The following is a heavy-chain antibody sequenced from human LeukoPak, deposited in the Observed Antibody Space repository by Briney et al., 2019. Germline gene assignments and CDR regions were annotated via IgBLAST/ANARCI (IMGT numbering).Heavy chain of an antibody. Sequence: SETLSLTCAVYGGSFSGYYWSWIRQTPGKGLEWIGEINHSGSTNYNPSLKSRVTISVDTSKNQFSLKLSSVTAADTAVYYCARGPYSNYVSNYYYGMDVWGQGTTVTVSS. J-gene: IGHJ6*02. CDR1: GGSFSGYY. D-gene: IGHD4-11*01. V-gene: IGHV4-34*01. CDR3: ARGPYSNYVSNYYYGMDV. CDR2: INHSGST.